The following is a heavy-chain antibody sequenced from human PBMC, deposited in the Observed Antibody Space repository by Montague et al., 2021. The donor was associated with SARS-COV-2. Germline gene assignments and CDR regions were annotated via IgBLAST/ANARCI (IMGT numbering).Heavy chain of an antibody. CDR3: ARDTRRVEESVPWEHNGMDV. D-gene: IGHD1-26*01. J-gene: IGHJ6*02. CDR2: VYPSGTT. Sequence: SETLSLTCSVSGDSISGYYWGWIRQPAGKRLEWIGRVYPSGTTDYNPSLGSRVTVSVDTSKNQFSLKLTSVTAADTAVYYCARDTRRVEESVPWEHNGMDVWGQGTTVIVSS. CDR1: GDSISGYY. V-gene: IGHV4-4*07.